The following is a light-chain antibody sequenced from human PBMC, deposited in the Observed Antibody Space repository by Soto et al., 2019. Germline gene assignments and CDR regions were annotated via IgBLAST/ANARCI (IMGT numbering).Light chain of an antibody. CDR1: QSISSY. V-gene: IGKV1-39*01. J-gene: IGKJ1*01. CDR2: AAS. CDR3: QQSYSTPWT. Sequence: DIQMTQSPSSLSASVGDRVTITCRASQSISSYLNWYQQKPGKAPQLLIYAASSLQSGVPSRFSASGSATDFTLTISSLQPEDFEPYYCQQSYSTPWTFGQGTKVEIK.